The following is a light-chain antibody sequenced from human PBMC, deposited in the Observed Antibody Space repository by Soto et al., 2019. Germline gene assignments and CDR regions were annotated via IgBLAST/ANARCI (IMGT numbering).Light chain of an antibody. Sequence: DIQMTQSPSSLSASVGDRVTITCQASQDIKNYLNWYQQKSGKAPKLLIYDASDLKTGVPSRFSGSGSGTDFTFTINSLQPEDIATYYCQQYDNLPLTFGGGNKVEIK. CDR2: DAS. V-gene: IGKV1-33*01. J-gene: IGKJ4*01. CDR1: QDIKNY. CDR3: QQYDNLPLT.